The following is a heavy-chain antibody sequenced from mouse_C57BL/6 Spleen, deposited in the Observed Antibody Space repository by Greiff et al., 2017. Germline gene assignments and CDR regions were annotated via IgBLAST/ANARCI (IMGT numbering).Heavy chain of an antibody. J-gene: IGHJ4*01. CDR1: HYSFPFYF. CDR2: INPYNGDT. D-gene: IGHD2-3*01. CDR3: ARYGYYVGNAMDY. V-gene: IGHV1-37*01. Sequence: ELQQSLPALFPPFAPFPISSTSTHYSFPFYFINLFNHIHGNILYFIGRINPYNGDTFYNQKFKGKATLTVDKSSSTAHMELLSLTSEDFAVYYCARYGYYVGNAMDYWGQGTSVTVSS.